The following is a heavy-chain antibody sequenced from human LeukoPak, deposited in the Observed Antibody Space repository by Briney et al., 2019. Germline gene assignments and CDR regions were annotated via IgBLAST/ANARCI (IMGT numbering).Heavy chain of an antibody. CDR1: GFTFSSYG. D-gene: IGHD6-13*01. Sequence: GGSLRLSCAASGFTFSSYGMHWVRQAPGKGLEWVAFIRYDGSNKYYADSVKGRFTISRDNSKNTLYLQMNSLRAEDTAVYYCAKDWRRVAAPLGYYMDVWGKGTTVTVSS. CDR3: AKDWRRVAAPLGYYMDV. J-gene: IGHJ6*03. V-gene: IGHV3-30*02. CDR2: IRYDGSNK.